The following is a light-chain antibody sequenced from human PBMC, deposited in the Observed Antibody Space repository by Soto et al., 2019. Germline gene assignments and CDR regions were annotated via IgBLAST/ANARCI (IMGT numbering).Light chain of an antibody. Sequence: DIVMTQSPLSLPVTPGEPASISCRSSQSLLNRNGYNCLEWYLQKPGQSPQLLIYLGSNRASGVHGRLSGSGSGTDFTLKISRVEAEDVGVYFCMQSLQTPLTFGKGTKVEI. CDR3: MQSLQTPLT. CDR2: LGS. J-gene: IGKJ1*01. CDR1: QSLLNRNGYNC. V-gene: IGKV2-28*01.